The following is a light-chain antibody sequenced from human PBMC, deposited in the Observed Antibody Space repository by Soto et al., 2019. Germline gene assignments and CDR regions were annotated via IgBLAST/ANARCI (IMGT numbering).Light chain of an antibody. V-gene: IGLV2-14*01. CDR3: SYYTSSSTLS. CDR2: EVS. Sequence: QSALTQPASVSGSPGQSITISCTGTSSDVGGYNYVSWYQQHPGKAPKLMIYEVSNRPSGVSNRFSGSKSGNTASLTISGLPAEDEAYYYCSYYTSSSTLSFGGGTKLSVL. CDR1: SSDVGGYNY. J-gene: IGLJ2*01.